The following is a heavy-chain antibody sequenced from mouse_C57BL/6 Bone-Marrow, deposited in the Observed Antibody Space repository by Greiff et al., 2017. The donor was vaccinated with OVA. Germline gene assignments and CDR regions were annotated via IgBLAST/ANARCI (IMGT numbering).Heavy chain of an antibody. CDR1: GYSITSGYY. CDR2: ISYDGSN. Sequence: EVHLVESGPGLVKPSQSLSLTCSVTGYSITSGYYWNWIRQFPGNKLEWMGYISYDGSNNYNPSLKNRISITRDTSKNQFFLKLNSVTTEDTATYYCARGDGYHYYAMDYWGQGTSVTVSS. J-gene: IGHJ4*01. CDR3: ARGDGYHYYAMDY. D-gene: IGHD2-3*01. V-gene: IGHV3-6*01.